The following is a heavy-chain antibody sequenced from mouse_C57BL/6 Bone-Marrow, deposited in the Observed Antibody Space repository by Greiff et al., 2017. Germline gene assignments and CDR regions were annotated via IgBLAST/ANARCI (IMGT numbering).Heavy chain of an antibody. J-gene: IGHJ2*01. D-gene: IGHD1-1*01. CDR1: GYTFTDYY. CDR3: ARDYYGSSWYFDY. CDR2: INPNNGGT. V-gene: IGHV1-26*01. Sequence: VQLQQSGPELVKPGASVKISCKASGYTFTDYYMNWVKQSHGKSLEWIGDINPNNGGTSYNQKRTGKATLTVDKSYSTAYMELLSLTSEDSAVYYCARDYYGSSWYFDYWGQGTILTVSS.